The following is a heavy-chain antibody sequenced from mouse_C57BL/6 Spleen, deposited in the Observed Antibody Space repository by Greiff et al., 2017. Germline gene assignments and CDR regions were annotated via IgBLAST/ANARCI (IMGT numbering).Heavy chain of an antibody. CDR1: GYTFTSYW. D-gene: IGHD1-1*01. Sequence: QVQLQQPGAELVRPGSSVKLSCKASGYTFTSYWMDWVKQRPGQGLEWIGNIYPSDSETHYNQKFKDKATLTVDKSSSTAYMQLSSLTSEDSAVXYCARSKDYYGSSSYWGQGTTLTVSS. V-gene: IGHV1-61*01. CDR2: IYPSDSET. J-gene: IGHJ2*01. CDR3: ARSKDYYGSSSY.